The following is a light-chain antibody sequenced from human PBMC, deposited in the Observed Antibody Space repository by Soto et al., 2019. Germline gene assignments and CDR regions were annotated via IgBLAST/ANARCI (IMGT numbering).Light chain of an antibody. V-gene: IGLV2-14*01. J-gene: IGLJ2*01. CDR2: EVS. Sequence: QSALTQPASVSGSRGQSITISCIGTSSDVGGYNYVSWYQQHPGKAPKLMIYEVSNRPSGVSNRFSGSKSGTTASLTISGLQAEDEADYYCQSYDSSLTVVFGGGTQLTVL. CDR1: SSDVGGYNY. CDR3: QSYDSSLTVV.